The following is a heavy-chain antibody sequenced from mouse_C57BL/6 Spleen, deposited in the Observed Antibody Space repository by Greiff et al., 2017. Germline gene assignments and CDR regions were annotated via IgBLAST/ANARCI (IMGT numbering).Heavy chain of an antibody. CDR2: ISDGGSYT. D-gene: IGHD2-1*01. CDR3: ARDYGNYLDY. J-gene: IGHJ2*01. V-gene: IGHV5-4*01. CDR1: GFTFSSYA. Sequence: EVQRVESGGGLVKPGGSLKLSCAASGFTFSSYAMSWVRQTPEKRLEWVATISDGGSYTYYPDNVKGRFTISRDKAKNNLYLQMSHLKSEDTAMYYCARDYGNYLDYWGQGTTLTVSS.